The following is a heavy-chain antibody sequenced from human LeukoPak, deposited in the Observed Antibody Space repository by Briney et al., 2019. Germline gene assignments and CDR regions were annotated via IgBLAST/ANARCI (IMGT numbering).Heavy chain of an antibody. CDR1: GTSINNYY. Sequence: SETLSLTCTVSGTSINNYYWHWIRQPPGKGLEWIGYIHYSGSTNYNPSPKSRITMSLDTSKSQFSLKLRSVTPADTAVYYCAASGWPSNSFGVWGQGTTVTVSS. V-gene: IGHV4-59*01. J-gene: IGHJ6*02. D-gene: IGHD6-19*01. CDR3: AASGWPSNSFGV. CDR2: IHYSGST.